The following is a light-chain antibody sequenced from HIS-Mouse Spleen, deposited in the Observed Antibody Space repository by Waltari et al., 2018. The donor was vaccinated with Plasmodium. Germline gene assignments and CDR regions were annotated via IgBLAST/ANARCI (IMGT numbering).Light chain of an antibody. CDR1: ALPKKY. CDR2: EDS. CDR3: YSTDSSGNHRV. J-gene: IGLJ3*02. Sequence: SYELTQPPSVSVSPGQTARITCSGDALPKKYAYWYQLQSGQAPVLVIYEDSKRPSGIPERFSGSSSGTMATLTISGAQVEDEADYYCYSTDSSGNHRVFGGGTKLTVL. V-gene: IGLV3-10*01.